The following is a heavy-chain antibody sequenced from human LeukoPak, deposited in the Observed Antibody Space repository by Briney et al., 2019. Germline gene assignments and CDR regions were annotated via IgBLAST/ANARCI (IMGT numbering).Heavy chain of an antibody. CDR1: GGSISSGSYY. Sequence: PSQTLSLTCTVSGGSISSGSYYWSWIRQPAGKGLEWIGRIYTSGSTNYNPSLKSRVTISVDTSKNQFSLKLSPVTAADTAVYYCARVTDFWSGYNYYYMDVWGKGTTVTVSS. V-gene: IGHV4-61*02. J-gene: IGHJ6*03. D-gene: IGHD3-3*01. CDR2: IYTSGST. CDR3: ARVTDFWSGYNYYYMDV.